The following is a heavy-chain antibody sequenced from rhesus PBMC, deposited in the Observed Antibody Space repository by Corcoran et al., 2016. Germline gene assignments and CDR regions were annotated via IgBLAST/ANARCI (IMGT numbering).Heavy chain of an antibody. J-gene: IGHJ2*01. V-gene: IGHV4-122*02. CDR2: ISYSGST. CDR3: VRDNNNYVYWYFDL. CDR1: GYSISSGYG. Sequence: QLQLQESGPGLVKPSETLSLTCAVSGYSISSGYGWSWIRQSPGKGLEWIAFISYSGSTSYNPALNSRVTISRDTSKNQFSLNLNSVTAADTAVYYCVRDNNNYVYWYFDLWGPGTPITISS. D-gene: IGHD3-22*01.